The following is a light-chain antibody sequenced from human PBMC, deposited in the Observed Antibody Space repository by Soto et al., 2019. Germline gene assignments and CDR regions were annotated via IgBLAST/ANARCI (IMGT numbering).Light chain of an antibody. Sequence: QSALTQPASVSGSPGQSITISCTETSSDIGGYNFVSWYQQHPGKAPKLMFYDVTNRPSGVSNRFSGSKSGNTASLTISGLQTEDEAVYYCSSYTSTNTVVFGGGTKVTVL. J-gene: IGLJ2*01. V-gene: IGLV2-14*03. CDR1: SSDIGGYNF. CDR2: DVT. CDR3: SSYTSTNTVV.